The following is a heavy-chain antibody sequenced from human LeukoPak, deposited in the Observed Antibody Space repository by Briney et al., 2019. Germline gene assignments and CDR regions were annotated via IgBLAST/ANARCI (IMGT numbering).Heavy chain of an antibody. CDR1: GYTFTSYY. Sequence: ASVKVSCKASGYTFTSYYMHWVRQAPGQGLEWMGWISAYNGNTNYAQKLQGRVTMTTDTSTSTAYMELRSLRSDDTAVYYCARDGQWLVTYYYYGMDVWGQGTTVTVSS. V-gene: IGHV1-18*04. CDR3: ARDGQWLVTYYYYGMDV. D-gene: IGHD6-19*01. CDR2: ISAYNGNT. J-gene: IGHJ6*02.